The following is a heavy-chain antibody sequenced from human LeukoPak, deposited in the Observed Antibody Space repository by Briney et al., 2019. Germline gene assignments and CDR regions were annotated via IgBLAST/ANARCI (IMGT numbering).Heavy chain of an antibody. V-gene: IGHV3-23*01. CDR3: ARRAGAYSHPYDY. CDR2: FSGSGGDT. J-gene: IGHJ4*02. CDR1: GFTFSSYA. D-gene: IGHD4/OR15-4a*01. Sequence: TGGSLRLSCAASGFTFSSYAMSWVRQAPGKGLEWVSAFSGSGGDTYYADSAKGRFTISRDNSKNTLYLQMNSLRAEDTAVYYCARRAGAYSHPYDYWGQGTLVTVSS.